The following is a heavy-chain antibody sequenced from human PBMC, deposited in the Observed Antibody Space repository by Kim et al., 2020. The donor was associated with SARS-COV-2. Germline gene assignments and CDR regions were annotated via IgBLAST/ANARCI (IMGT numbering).Heavy chain of an antibody. CDR2: ISAYNGNT. Sequence: ASVKVSCKASGYTFTSYGISWVRQAPGQGLEWMGWISAYNGNTNYAQKLQGRVTMTTDTSTSTAYMELRSLRSDDTAVYYCARTYYYDSSGYYYVINWFDPWGQGTL. CDR3: ARTYYYDSSGYYYVINWFDP. J-gene: IGHJ5*02. V-gene: IGHV1-18*04. CDR1: GYTFTSYG. D-gene: IGHD3-22*01.